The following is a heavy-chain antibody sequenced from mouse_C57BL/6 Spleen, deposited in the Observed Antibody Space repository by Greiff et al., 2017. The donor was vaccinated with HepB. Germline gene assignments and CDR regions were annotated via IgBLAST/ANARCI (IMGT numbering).Heavy chain of an antibody. J-gene: IGHJ4*01. V-gene: IGHV14-1*01. CDR2: IDPEDGDT. CDR3: TTLYYDYAYYYAMDY. CDR1: GFNIKDYY. D-gene: IGHD2-4*01. Sequence: VQLKQSGAELVRPGASVKLSCTASGFNIKDYYMHWVKQRPEQGLEWIGRIDPEDGDTEYAPKFQGKATMTADTSSNTAYLQLSSLTSEDTAVYYCTTLYYDYAYYYAMDYWGQGTSVTVSS.